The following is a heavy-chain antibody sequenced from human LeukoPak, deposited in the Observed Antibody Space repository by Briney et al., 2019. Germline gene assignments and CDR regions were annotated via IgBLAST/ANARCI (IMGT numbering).Heavy chain of an antibody. D-gene: IGHD1-14*01. Sequence: SMKVSCKASGYTFTSYGISWVRQAPGQGLEWMGGIIPIFGTANYAQKFQGRVTITADESTSTAYMELSSLRSEDTAVYYCARFRLGGITGPTLRDWGQGTLVTVSS. CDR1: GYTFTSYG. CDR3: ARFRLGGITGPTLRD. CDR2: IIPIFGTA. J-gene: IGHJ4*02. V-gene: IGHV1-69*13.